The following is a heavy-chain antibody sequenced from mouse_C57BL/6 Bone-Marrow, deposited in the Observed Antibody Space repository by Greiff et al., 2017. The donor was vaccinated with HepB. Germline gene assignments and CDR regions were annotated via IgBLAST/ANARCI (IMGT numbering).Heavy chain of an antibody. V-gene: IGHV5-9-1*02. CDR2: ISSGGDYI. J-gene: IGHJ3*01. Sequence: EVQVVESGEGLVKPGGSLKLSCAASGFTFSSYAMSWVRQTPEKRLEWVAYISSGGDYIYYADTVKGRFTISRDNARNTLYLQMSSLKSEDTAMYYCTRDPVTTSWFAYWGQGTLVTVSA. D-gene: IGHD2-2*01. CDR1: GFTFSSYA. CDR3: TRDPVTTSWFAY.